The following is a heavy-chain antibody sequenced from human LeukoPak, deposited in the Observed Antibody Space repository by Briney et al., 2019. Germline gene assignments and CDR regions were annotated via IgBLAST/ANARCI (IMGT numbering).Heavy chain of an antibody. V-gene: IGHV3-23*01. J-gene: IGHJ5*02. D-gene: IGHD2/OR15-2a*01. CDR2: ISGSGGST. CDR3: ARGKTSQNIVTRKTYNWFDP. Sequence: GGSLRLSCAASGFTVSSYGMSWVRQAPGKGLEWVSAISGSGGSTYYADSVKGRFTISRDNAKNSLYLQMNSLRAEDTAVYYCARGKTSQNIVTRKTYNWFDPWGQGTLVTVSS. CDR1: GFTVSSYG.